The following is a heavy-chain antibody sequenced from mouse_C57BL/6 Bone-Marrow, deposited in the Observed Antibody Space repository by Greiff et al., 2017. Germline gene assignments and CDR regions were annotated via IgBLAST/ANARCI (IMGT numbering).Heavy chain of an antibody. Sequence: VQLKESGAELVKPGASVKLSCTASGFNIKDYYMHWVKQRTEQGLEWIGSIDPEDGETKYATKFQGKATITADTSSNTAYLQLSSLTAEDTAVYYCARGYCGSSYWRFAYWGQGTLVTVSA. J-gene: IGHJ3*01. CDR3: ARGYCGSSYWRFAY. V-gene: IGHV14-2*01. CDR1: GFNIKDYY. CDR2: IDPEDGET. D-gene: IGHD1-1*01.